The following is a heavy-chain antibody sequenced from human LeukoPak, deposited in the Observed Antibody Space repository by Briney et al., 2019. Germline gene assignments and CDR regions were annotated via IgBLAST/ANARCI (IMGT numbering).Heavy chain of an antibody. CDR3: ARHGGVDP. Sequence: SETLSLTCTVSGGSISSSSYYWCWIRQPPGKGLEWIGSIYYSGSTYYNPSLKSRVTISVDTSKNQFSLKLSSVTAADTAVYYCARHGGVDPWGQGTLVTVSS. CDR2: IYYSGST. V-gene: IGHV4-39*01. D-gene: IGHD2-15*01. CDR1: GGSISSSSYY. J-gene: IGHJ5*02.